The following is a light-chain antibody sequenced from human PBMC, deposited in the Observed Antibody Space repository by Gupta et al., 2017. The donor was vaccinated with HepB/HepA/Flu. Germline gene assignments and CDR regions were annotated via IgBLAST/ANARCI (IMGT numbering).Light chain of an antibody. CDR2: DIS. Sequence: QPALTQPVPVSGSPGQSITISCTGTSSDVVKYNYVPWYQQHPGKAPKLIMYDISDRPSGVPNRFSGSKSGSTASLTITGLQAEDEADYYCNSYKSSSTQVVFGGGTKLTVI. V-gene: IGLV2-14*03. CDR1: SSDVVKYNY. CDR3: NSYKSSSTQVV. J-gene: IGLJ2*01.